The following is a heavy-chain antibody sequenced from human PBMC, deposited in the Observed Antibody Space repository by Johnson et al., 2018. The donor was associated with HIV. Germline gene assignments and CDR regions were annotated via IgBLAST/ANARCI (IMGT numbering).Heavy chain of an antibody. J-gene: IGHJ3*02. V-gene: IGHV3-7*02. D-gene: IGHD5-24*01. CDR2: INHDASEK. Sequence: VQLVESGGGVVQPGRSLRLSCAASGFTFRSYGMHWVRQAPGKGLEWVANINHDASEKYYVDSVKGRFTISRDNAKNSVSLQMNSLRAEDTAVYYCATPSGEEMATIRAFDIWGQGTMVTVSS. CDR1: GFTFRSYG. CDR3: ATPSGEEMATIRAFDI.